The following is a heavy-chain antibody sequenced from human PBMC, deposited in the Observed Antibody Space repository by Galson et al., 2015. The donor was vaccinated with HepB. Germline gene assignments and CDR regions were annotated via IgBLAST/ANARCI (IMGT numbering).Heavy chain of an antibody. Sequence: SVKVSCKASGYILTTYDINWVRQAAGQGHEWMGWMNPNSGNKGYAKRFQGRVSMTRDTSISTAYMDQSSLRPEDTAAYYCARTYCSSHRCSDDAFDIWGQGTMVTVSS. CDR2: MNPNSGNK. V-gene: IGHV1-8*01. CDR3: ARTYCSSHRCSDDAFDI. CDR1: GYILTTYD. J-gene: IGHJ3*02. D-gene: IGHD2-2*01.